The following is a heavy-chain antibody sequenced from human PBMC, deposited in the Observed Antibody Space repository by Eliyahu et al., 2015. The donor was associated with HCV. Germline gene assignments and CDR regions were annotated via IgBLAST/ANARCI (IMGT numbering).Heavy chain of an antibody. CDR1: GFTFSSYW. D-gene: IGHD5-18*01. J-gene: IGHJ2*01. Sequence: EVQLVESGGGLVQPGGSLRLSCAASGFTFSSYWMSWVRQAPGKGLEGVANIKQDGSEKYYVDSVKGRFTISRDNAKNSLYLQMNSLRAEDTAVYYCAREAMDWYFDLWGRGTLVTVSS. V-gene: IGHV3-7*03. CDR2: IKQDGSEK. CDR3: AREAMDWYFDL.